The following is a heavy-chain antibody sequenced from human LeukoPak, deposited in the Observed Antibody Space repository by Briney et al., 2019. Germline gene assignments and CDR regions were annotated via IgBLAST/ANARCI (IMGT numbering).Heavy chain of an antibody. V-gene: IGHV4-34*01. J-gene: IGHJ5*02. D-gene: IGHD2-8*01. CDR3: ARAGANFWVCATSVFYWFDP. Sequence: PSETLSLTCAVYGGSFSGYYWSWIRQPPGKGLEWIGEINHSGSTNYNPSLKSRVTISVDTSKNQFSLKLSSVTAADTAVYYCARAGANFWVCATSVFYWFDPWGQGTLVTVSS. CDR1: GGSFSGYY. CDR2: INHSGST.